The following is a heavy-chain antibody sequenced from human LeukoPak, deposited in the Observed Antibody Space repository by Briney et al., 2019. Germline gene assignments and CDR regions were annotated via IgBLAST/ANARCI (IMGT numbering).Heavy chain of an antibody. D-gene: IGHD5-12*01. Sequence: SETLSLTCTVSAASIFGQYWSWIRRPPGKGLEWIGYIYCSGSTSCGSTSYNPSLKSRVTISVDKNQLSLRLTSVTAADTAVYYCARDLISEYSRSHSHFDPWGQGTLVTVSS. V-gene: IGHV4-4*08. CDR3: ARDLISEYSRSHSHFDP. CDR2: IYCSGSTSCGST. J-gene: IGHJ5*02. CDR1: AASIFGQY.